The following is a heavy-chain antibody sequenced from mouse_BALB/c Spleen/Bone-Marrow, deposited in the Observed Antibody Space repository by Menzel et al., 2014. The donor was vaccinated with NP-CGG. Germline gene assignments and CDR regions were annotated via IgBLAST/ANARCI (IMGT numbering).Heavy chain of an antibody. Sequence: VQLKESGPELVKPGASVKISCKASGYSFTGYFMNWVMQSHGKSLEWIGRINPYNGDTFYNQKFKGKATLTVDKSSSTAHMELRSLASEDSAVYYCARSGDYDGFAYRGQATLVAVSA. D-gene: IGHD2-4*01. CDR3: ARSGDYDGFAY. CDR1: GYSFTGYF. J-gene: IGHJ3*01. CDR2: INPYNGDT. V-gene: IGHV1-20*02.